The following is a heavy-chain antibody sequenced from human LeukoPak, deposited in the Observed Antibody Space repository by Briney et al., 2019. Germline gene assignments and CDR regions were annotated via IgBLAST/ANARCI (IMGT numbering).Heavy chain of an antibody. V-gene: IGHV3-66*01. CDR3: ARGQIYGTGSYFFDH. CDR1: GFTVTSNY. Sequence: GGSLRLSCAASGFTVTSNYMSWVRQTPGQGRLEWVSVIYTDGRTFYTGSVTGRLTISRDNSKNTLYLQMNSLRAEDTAVYYCARGQIYGTGSYFFDHWGQGTLVTVSS. J-gene: IGHJ4*02. D-gene: IGHD3-10*01. CDR2: IYTDGRT.